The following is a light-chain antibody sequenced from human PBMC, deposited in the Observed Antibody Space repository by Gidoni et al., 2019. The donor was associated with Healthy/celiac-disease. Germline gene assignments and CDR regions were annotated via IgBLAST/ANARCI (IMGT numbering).Light chain of an antibody. J-gene: IGLJ1*01. CDR3: QAWDSSTGDYV. Sequence: SYELTQPPPVSVSPGQTASITCSGDKLWDKYARWYQQKPGQSPVLVIYQDSKRPPGIPERFSGSNSGNTATLTISGTQAMDEADYYCQAWDSSTGDYVFGTGTKVTVL. V-gene: IGLV3-1*01. CDR1: KLWDKY. CDR2: QDS.